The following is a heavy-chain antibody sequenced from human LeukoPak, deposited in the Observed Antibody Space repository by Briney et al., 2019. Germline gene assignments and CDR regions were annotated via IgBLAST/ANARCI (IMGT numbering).Heavy chain of an antibody. CDR1: VYTFTSYG. J-gene: IGHJ4*02. V-gene: IGHV1-18*01. CDR3: ARRYYDSSGPYFDY. D-gene: IGHD3-22*01. CDR2: ISAYNGNT. Sequence: AAVKVSCKASVYTFTSYGISWVRQAPGQGVEWMVCISAYNGNTNYAQNLRGRVTMTTDTSTSTAYMELRSLRSDDTAVYYCARRYYDSSGPYFDYWGQGTLVTVSS.